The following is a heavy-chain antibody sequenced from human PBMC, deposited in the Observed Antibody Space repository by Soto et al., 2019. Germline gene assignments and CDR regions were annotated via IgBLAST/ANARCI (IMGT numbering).Heavy chain of an antibody. CDR1: GDSVSSNSAT. CDR3: ARGVRGGQFDY. D-gene: IGHD2-15*01. V-gene: IGHV6-1*01. Sequence: PSQTLSLTCAISGDSVSSNSATWNWIRQSASRGLEWLGRTYYRSKWYNDSAVSVKSRITFNPDTSKNQFSLQVNSVTPEDTAVYYCARGVRGGQFDYWGQGTPVTVSS. CDR2: TYYRSKWYN. J-gene: IGHJ4*02.